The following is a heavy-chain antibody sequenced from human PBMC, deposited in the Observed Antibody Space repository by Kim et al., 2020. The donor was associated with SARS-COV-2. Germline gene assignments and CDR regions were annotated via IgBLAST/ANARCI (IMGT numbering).Heavy chain of an antibody. CDR2: INAGNGNT. V-gene: IGHV1-3*01. J-gene: IGHJ6*02. CDR1: GYTFTSYA. Sequence: ASVKVSCKASGYTFTSYAMHWVRQAPGQRLEWMGWINAGNGNTKYSQKFQGRVTITRDTSASTAYMELSSLRSEDTAVYYCARAGRVYSSGPPYYYYGMDVWGQGTTVTVSS. D-gene: IGHD3-22*01. CDR3: ARAGRVYSSGPPYYYYGMDV.